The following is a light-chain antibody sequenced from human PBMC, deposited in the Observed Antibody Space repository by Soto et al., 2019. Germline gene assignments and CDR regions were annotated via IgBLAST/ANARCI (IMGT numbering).Light chain of an antibody. CDR1: QSVGTY. CDR2: GAS. CDR3: QRYVSIPLT. V-gene: IGKV3-20*01. J-gene: IGKJ4*01. Sequence: EIVLTQSPGTLSLSPGERATLSRRASQSVGTYLAWYQQKPGQAPRLLMYGASSRATGIPDRFSGNGHGTDFPLTMTRLEPDPLAPYSCQRYVSIPLTFGGGTKV.